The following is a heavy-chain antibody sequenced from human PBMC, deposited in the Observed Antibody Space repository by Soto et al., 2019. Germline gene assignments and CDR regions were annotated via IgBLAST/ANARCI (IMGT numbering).Heavy chain of an antibody. CDR3: ARRGPGTDFDY. V-gene: IGHV3-23*01. D-gene: IGHD6-13*01. J-gene: IGHJ4*02. CDR1: GFTFSSYA. CDR2: ISGSGDST. Sequence: EVQLLDSGGGLVQPGGSLRLSCAASGFTFSSYAMNWVRQAPGKGLEWVSVISGSGDSTYYADSVKGRFTISRDNSKNTLYLQMNSLRTEDTAVYYCARRGPGTDFDYWGPGTLVTVSS.